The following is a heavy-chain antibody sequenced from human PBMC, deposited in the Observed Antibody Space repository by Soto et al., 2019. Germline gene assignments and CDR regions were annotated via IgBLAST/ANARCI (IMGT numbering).Heavy chain of an antibody. Sequence: SETLSLTCTVSGGSISSYYWSWVRQPPGKGLEWIGYIYNSGSTNYNPSLKSRVTISVDTSKNQFSLKLSSVTAADTAVCYCARDKITGLFDYWGQGTLVTVS. CDR1: GGSISSYY. J-gene: IGHJ4*02. CDR2: IYNSGST. V-gene: IGHV4-59*01. D-gene: IGHD2-8*02. CDR3: ARDKITGLFDY.